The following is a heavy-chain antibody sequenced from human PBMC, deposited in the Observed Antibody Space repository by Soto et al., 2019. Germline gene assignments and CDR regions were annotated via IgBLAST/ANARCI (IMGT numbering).Heavy chain of an antibody. CDR3: ARDSSWTGYSAQFHY. V-gene: IGHV3-74*01. CDR2: IDADGRRT. D-gene: IGHD3-9*01. Sequence: EVQLVEAGGGLVQPGGSPRLSCAASGFTFSTFWMHWVRQAPGKGLVWVSRIDADGRRTSYADSVKGRFTISRDNAKNTLYLQMNSLRAEDTAVYYCARDSSWTGYSAQFHYWGQGILVTVSS. CDR1: GFTFSTFW. J-gene: IGHJ4*02.